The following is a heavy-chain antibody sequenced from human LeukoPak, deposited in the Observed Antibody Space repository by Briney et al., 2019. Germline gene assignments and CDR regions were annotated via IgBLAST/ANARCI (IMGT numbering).Heavy chain of an antibody. V-gene: IGHV4-59*01. D-gene: IGHD6-6*01. CDR2: IYYSGST. J-gene: IGHJ4*02. CDR3: ARGYSNSSWFDY. CDR1: GGSISSYY. Sequence: PSETLSLTCTVSGGSISSYYWSWIRQPPGKGLEWIGYIYYSGSTNYNPSLKSRVTISVDTSKNQLSLKLSSVTAADTAVYYCARGYSNSSWFDYWGQGTLVTVSS.